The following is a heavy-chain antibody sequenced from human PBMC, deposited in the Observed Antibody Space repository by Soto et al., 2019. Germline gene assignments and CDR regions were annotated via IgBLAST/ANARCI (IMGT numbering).Heavy chain of an antibody. CDR3: AGGYCISTRCYFDY. CDR1: GGSISSSSW. CDR2: ICHSGST. D-gene: IGHD2-2*01. V-gene: IGHV4-4*02. J-gene: IGHJ4*02. Sequence: QVQLQESGPGLVKPSGTLSLTCAVSGGSISSSSWWSWVRQPPGKWLEGIGEICHSGSTNNNPSRKSRITISVYKSKNQYYLKLITVTATDTAVYYCAGGYCISTRCYFDYWGQGTLVTVSS.